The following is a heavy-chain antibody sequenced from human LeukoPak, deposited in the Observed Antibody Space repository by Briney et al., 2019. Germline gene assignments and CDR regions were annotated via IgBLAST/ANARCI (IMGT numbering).Heavy chain of an antibody. CDR3: ARMWSKEPATAYYFDY. J-gene: IGHJ4*02. Sequence: GGSLRLSCAASGFTFSSYAMSWVRQAPGKGLEWVSAISGTGGSTYYADSVKGRFTISRDSSKNTLYLQMNSLRAEDTAIYYCARMWSKEPATAYYFDYWGQGTLVTVSS. CDR1: GFTFSSYA. CDR2: ISGTGGST. V-gene: IGHV3-23*01. D-gene: IGHD1-14*01.